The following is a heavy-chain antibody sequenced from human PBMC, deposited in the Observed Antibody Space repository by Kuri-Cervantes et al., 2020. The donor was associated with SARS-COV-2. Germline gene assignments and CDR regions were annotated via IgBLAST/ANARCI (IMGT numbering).Heavy chain of an antibody. Sequence: SETLSLTCTVSDDSMSNGDYHWSWIRQPPGKGLEWIGYIYHSGSTYYNPSLKSRVTISVDTSKNQFSLKLSSVTAADTAVYYCAVYSSSPYYYYMDVWGKGTTVTVSS. CDR1: DDSMSNGDYH. V-gene: IGHV4-30-2*01. CDR3: AVYSSSPYYYYMDV. D-gene: IGHD6-13*01. J-gene: IGHJ6*03. CDR2: IYHSGST.